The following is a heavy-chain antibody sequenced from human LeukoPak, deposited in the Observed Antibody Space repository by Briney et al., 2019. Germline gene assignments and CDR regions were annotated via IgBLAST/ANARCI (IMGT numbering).Heavy chain of an antibody. J-gene: IGHJ4*02. CDR2: IYYSGST. Sequence: SETLSLTCTVSGGSISSSSYYWGWIRQPPGKGLEWIGSIYYSGSTYYNPSLKSRVTISVDTSKNQFSLKLSSVTAADTAVYYCARDVQRELGYYFDYWSQGTLVTVST. V-gene: IGHV4-39*07. D-gene: IGHD1-26*01. CDR1: GGSISSSSYY. CDR3: ARDVQRELGYYFDY.